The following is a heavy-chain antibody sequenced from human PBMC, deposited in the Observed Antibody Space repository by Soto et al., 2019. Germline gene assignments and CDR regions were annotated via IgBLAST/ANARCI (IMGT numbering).Heavy chain of an antibody. CDR3: AGGFQIPAPRGYYYYGMDV. CDR2: IYPGESDT. Sequence: GESLKISCKGSGYSFTSYWIGWVRQMPGKGLEWMGIIYPGESDTRYSPSFQGQVTISADKSISTAYLQWSSLKASDTAMYYCAGGFQIPAPRGYYYYGMDVWGQGTTVTVSS. V-gene: IGHV5-51*01. D-gene: IGHD2-2*01. CDR1: GYSFTSYW. J-gene: IGHJ6*02.